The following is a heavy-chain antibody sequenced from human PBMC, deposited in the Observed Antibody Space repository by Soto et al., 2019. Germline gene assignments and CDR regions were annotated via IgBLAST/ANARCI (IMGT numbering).Heavy chain of an antibody. J-gene: IGHJ4*02. CDR3: AKAPLLRFLEWLLYYFDY. V-gene: IGHV3-23*01. CDR2: ISGSGGST. CDR1: GFTFSSYA. D-gene: IGHD3-3*01. Sequence: GGSLRLSCAASGFTFSSYAMSWVRQAPGKGLEWVSAISGSGGSTYYADSVKGRFTISRDNSKNTLYLQMNSLRAEDTAVYYCAKAPLLRFLEWLLYYFDYWGQGTLVTVSS.